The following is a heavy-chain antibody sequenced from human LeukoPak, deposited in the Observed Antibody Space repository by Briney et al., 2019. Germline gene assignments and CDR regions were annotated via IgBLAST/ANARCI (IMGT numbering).Heavy chain of an antibody. CDR2: IKQDGSGK. D-gene: IGHD6-19*01. Sequence: PGGSLRLSCAASGFTFSNYWMSWVRQAPGKGLEWVASIKQDGSGKYYVDSVKGRFTISRDNAKNSLYLQINSLRAEDTAVYYCARDRSSGWYLTPGFDPWGQGTLVTVSS. CDR3: ARDRSSGWYLTPGFDP. J-gene: IGHJ5*02. CDR1: GFTFSNYW. V-gene: IGHV3-7*04.